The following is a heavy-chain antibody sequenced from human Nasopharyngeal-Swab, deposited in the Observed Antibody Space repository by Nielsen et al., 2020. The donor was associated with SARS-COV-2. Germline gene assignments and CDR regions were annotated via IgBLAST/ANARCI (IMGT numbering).Heavy chain of an antibody. CDR3: ARARVWDYVLNAFDI. CDR1: GGSISSGDYY. CDR2: IYYSGST. Sequence: SETLSLTCTVSGGSISSGDYYWSWIRQPPGKGLEWIGYIYYSGSTYYNPSLKSRVTISVDTSKNQFSLKLSSVTAADTAVYYCARARVWDYVLNAFDIWGQGTMVTVSS. J-gene: IGHJ3*02. D-gene: IGHD3-16*01. V-gene: IGHV4-30-4*01.